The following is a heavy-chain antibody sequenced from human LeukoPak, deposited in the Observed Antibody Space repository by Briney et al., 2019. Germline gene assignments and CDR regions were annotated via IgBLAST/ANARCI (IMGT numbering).Heavy chain of an antibody. D-gene: IGHD3-10*01. CDR1: GFTFSVYG. V-gene: IGHV3-30*18. CDR2: ISHDGNNK. CDR3: AKAEGVSGSLYHGDY. Sequence: GSLRLSCAASGFTFSVYGMHWVRPAPGKGLGWVAVISHDGNNKYYEDSVKGRFSISRDNSKNTLYLQMNSLRAEDTAIYYCAKAEGVSGSLYHGDYWGQGTLVTVSS. J-gene: IGHJ4*02.